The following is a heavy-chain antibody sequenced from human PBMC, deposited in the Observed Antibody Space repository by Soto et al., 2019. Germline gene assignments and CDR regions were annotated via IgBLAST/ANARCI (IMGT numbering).Heavy chain of an antibody. J-gene: IGHJ4*02. CDR2: IYYSGST. CDR1: GGSISSYY. Sequence: SETLSLTCTVSGGSISSYYWSWIRQPPGKGLEWIGYIYYSGSTNYNPSLKSRVTISVDTSKNQFSLKLSSVTAADTAVYYCARHSGIAAAGEIDYWGQGTLVTVSS. CDR3: ARHSGIAAAGEIDY. V-gene: IGHV4-59*08. D-gene: IGHD6-13*01.